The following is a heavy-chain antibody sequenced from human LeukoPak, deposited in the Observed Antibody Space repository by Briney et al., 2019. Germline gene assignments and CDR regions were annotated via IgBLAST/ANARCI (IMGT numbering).Heavy chain of an antibody. J-gene: IGHJ6*02. Sequence: SETLSLTCTVSGGSISSSSYYWGWIRPPPGKGLEWIGSIYYSGSTYYNPSLKSRVTISVDTSKNQFSLKLSSVTAADTAVYYCASPFLGYCSGGSCPKTYYYGMDVWGQGTTVTVSS. CDR3: ASPFLGYCSGGSCPKTYYYGMDV. D-gene: IGHD2-15*01. CDR2: IYYSGST. V-gene: IGHV4-39*01. CDR1: GGSISSSSYY.